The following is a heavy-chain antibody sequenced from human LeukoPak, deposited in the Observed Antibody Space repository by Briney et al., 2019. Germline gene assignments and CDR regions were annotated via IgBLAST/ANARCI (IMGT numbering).Heavy chain of an antibody. J-gene: IGHJ4*02. V-gene: IGHV3-30*03. D-gene: IGHD3-22*01. CDR1: GFTFSSYG. Sequence: GGSLRLSCAASGFTFSSYGMHWVRQAPGKGLEWVAVISYDGSNKYYADSVKGRFTISRDNSKNTLYLQMNSLRAEDTAVYYCATQSPGITMIVAYDYWGQGTLVTVSS. CDR3: ATQSPGITMIVAYDY. CDR2: ISYDGSNK.